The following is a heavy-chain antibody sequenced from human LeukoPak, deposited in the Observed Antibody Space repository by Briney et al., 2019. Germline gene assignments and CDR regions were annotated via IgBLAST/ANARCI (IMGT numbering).Heavy chain of an antibody. J-gene: IGHJ2*01. V-gene: IGHV3-9*01. D-gene: IGHD2-21*02. CDR1: GFTFDDYA. CDR3: AKTPPLRGGDCWYFDL. CDR2: ISWNSGSI. Sequence: GVSLRLSCAASGFTFDDYAMHWVRQAPGKGLEWVSGISWNSGSIGYADSVKGRFTISRDNAKNSLYLQMNSLRAEDTALYYCAKTPPLRGGDCWYFDLWGRGTLVTVSS.